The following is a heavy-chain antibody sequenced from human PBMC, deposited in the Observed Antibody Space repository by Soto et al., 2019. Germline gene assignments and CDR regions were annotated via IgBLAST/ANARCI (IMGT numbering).Heavy chain of an antibody. CDR3: AKDWYYDSSGYYYGPDY. V-gene: IGHV3-23*01. D-gene: IGHD3-22*01. J-gene: IGHJ4*02. CDR2: ISGSGGST. CDR1: GFTFSSYA. Sequence: EVQLLESGGGLVQPGGSLRLSCAASGFTFSSYAMSWVRQAPGKGLEWVSAISGSGGSTYYADSVKGRFTISRDNSKNTLYLQMNSLRAEDTAVYYCAKDWYYDSSGYYYGPDYWGQGTLVTVSS.